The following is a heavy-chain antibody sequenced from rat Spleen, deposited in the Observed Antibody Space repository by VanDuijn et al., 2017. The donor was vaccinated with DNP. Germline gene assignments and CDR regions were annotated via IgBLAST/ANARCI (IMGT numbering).Heavy chain of an antibody. CDR3: ARASYYYSGPYFDY. V-gene: IGHV5-31*01. J-gene: IGHJ2*01. CDR2: IGISDGTT. CDR1: GFTFNNYW. Sequence: EVQLVESGGDLVQPGGSLKLSCVASGFTFNNYWMTWIRQVPGKGLEWVASIGISDGTTYYPDSVKGRFTISRDNSKNTLYLQMNSLRSEDTATYYCARASYYYSGPYFDYWGQGVMVTVSS. D-gene: IGHD1-1*01.